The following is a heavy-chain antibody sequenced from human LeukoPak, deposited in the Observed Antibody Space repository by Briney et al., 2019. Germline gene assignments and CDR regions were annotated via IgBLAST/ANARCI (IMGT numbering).Heavy chain of an antibody. V-gene: IGHV3-23*01. J-gene: IGHJ4*02. D-gene: IGHD6-13*01. CDR2: ISGSGGST. CDR3: VASSWAYYFDY. CDR1: GFTFSSYA. Sequence: GGSLRLSCAASGFTFSSYAMSWVRQAPGKGLEWVSAISGSGGSTYYADSVKGRFTISRDNAKNSRYLQMNSLRVEDTAVYYCVASSWAYYFDYWGQGTLVTVSS.